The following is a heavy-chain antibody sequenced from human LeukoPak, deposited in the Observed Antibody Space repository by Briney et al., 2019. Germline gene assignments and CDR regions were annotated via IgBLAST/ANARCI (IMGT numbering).Heavy chain of an antibody. CDR1: VYTFSSYG. D-gene: IGHD3-10*01. V-gene: IGHV1-18*01. CDR2: SSAYNGNT. J-gene: IGHJ4*02. CDR3: ARASPDGSGTYYNDSPAY. Sequence: ASVKVSCKGSVYTFSSYGISWVRQAPGQGLEWVGGSSAYNGNTNYRQKLQGRVSTATATSTSTAYMDLRSLRSDGTAISHRARASPDGSGTYYNDSPAYWGEGNLVTVSS.